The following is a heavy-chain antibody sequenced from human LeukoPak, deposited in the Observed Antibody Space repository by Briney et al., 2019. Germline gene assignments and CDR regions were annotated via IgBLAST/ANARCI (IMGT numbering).Heavy chain of an antibody. Sequence: PSETLSLTCTVSGYSISSGYYWGWIRQPPGKGLEWIGSIYHSGSTYYNPSLKSRVTISVDRSKNQFSLKLSSVTAADTAVYYCARDSITADAFDIWGQGTMVTVSS. CDR2: IYHSGST. J-gene: IGHJ3*02. CDR1: GYSISSGYY. CDR3: ARDSITADAFDI. D-gene: IGHD3-10*01. V-gene: IGHV4-38-2*02.